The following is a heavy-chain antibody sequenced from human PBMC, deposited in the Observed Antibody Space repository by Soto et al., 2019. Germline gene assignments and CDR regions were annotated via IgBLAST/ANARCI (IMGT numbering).Heavy chain of an antibody. Sequence: ASVKVSCKASGYTFTSYGISWVRQAPGQRLEWMGWISAYNGNTNYAQKLQGRVTMTTDTSTSTAYMELRSLRSDDTAVYYCARDRVTMIVVVITNDAFDIWGQGTMVTVSS. D-gene: IGHD3-22*01. J-gene: IGHJ3*02. CDR2: ISAYNGNT. CDR1: GYTFTSYG. V-gene: IGHV1-18*01. CDR3: ARDRVTMIVVVITNDAFDI.